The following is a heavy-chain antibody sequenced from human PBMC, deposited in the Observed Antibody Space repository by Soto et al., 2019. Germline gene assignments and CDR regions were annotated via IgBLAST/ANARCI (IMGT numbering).Heavy chain of an antibody. Sequence: SETLSLTCAGSGGSISSGGYSWSWIRQPPGKGLEWIGYIYHSVSTYYNPSLKSRVTISVDRSKNQFSLKLSSVTAADTAVYYCAKLARGYSYAGNRFDPWGQGNLVTVSS. CDR3: AKLARGYSYAGNRFDP. CDR1: GGSISSGGYS. V-gene: IGHV4-30-2*01. D-gene: IGHD5-18*01. J-gene: IGHJ5*02. CDR2: IYHSVST.